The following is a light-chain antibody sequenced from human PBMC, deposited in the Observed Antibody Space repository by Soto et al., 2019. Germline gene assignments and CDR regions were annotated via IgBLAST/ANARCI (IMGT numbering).Light chain of an antibody. CDR1: QSVSSSY. Sequence: EIVLTQSPGTLSLSPGERATLSCRASQSVSSSYLAWYQQKPGQAPRLLIYGASSRATGIPDRFSGSGSGTDFTLTISRLEPEDFATYYCQEGSTLLTFGGGTKVEIK. CDR2: GAS. V-gene: IGKV3-20*01. J-gene: IGKJ4*01. CDR3: QEGSTLLT.